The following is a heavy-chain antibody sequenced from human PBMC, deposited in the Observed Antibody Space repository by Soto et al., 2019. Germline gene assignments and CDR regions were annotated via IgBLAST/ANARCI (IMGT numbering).Heavy chain of an antibody. CDR2: INHSGST. V-gene: IGHV4-34*01. D-gene: IGHD3-9*01. CDR3: ARGRGYDILTGYDY. Sequence: PSETLSLTCAVYGGSFSGYYWSWIRQPPGKGLEWIGEINHSGSTNYNPSLKSRVTISVDTSKNQFSLKLSSVTAADTAVYYCARGRGYDILTGYDYWGQGTLVTVSS. CDR1: GGSFSGYY. J-gene: IGHJ4*02.